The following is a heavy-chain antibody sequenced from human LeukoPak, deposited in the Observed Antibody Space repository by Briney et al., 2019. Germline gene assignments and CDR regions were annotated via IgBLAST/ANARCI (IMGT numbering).Heavy chain of an antibody. CDR3: ARAPDDLLHGRAFDI. V-gene: IGHV4-39*01. CDR1: GGSINNNNYY. D-gene: IGHD1-1*01. Sequence: SETLSLTCTVSGGSINNNNYYWGWIRQPPGKGLEWIASIYYSGSSYYTPSLKSRVTISVDTSKNQFSLQLNSVNAEDTAVYFCARAPDDLLHGRAFDIWGQGILVTVSS. J-gene: IGHJ3*02. CDR2: IYYSGSS.